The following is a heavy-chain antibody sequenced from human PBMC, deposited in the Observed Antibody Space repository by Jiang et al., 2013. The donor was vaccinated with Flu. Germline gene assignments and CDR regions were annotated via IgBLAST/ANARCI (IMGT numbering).Heavy chain of an antibody. J-gene: IGHJ4*02. CDR3: ARISAVAGTTYFDY. CDR1: GFSLSTSGMC. V-gene: IGHV2-70*11. Sequence: KPTQTLTLTCTFSGFSLSTSGMCVSWIRQPPGKALEWLARIDWDDDKYYSTSLKTRLTISKDTSKNQVVLTMTNMDPVDTATYYCARISAVAGTTYFDYWGQGTLVTVSS. CDR2: IDWDDDK. D-gene: IGHD6-19*01.